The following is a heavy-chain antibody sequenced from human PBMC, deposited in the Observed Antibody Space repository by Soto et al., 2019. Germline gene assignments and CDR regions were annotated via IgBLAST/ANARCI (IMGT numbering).Heavy chain of an antibody. D-gene: IGHD3-9*01. CDR3: ARERGILTGYFDS. Sequence: EQLVESGGGVVQPGTSLRLSCAASGFTFSDHGMHWVRQAPGKGLEWVAVIWYDGSKTYYPESVKGRFIISRDNSKNTLYLLMNSLRAEDTAMYYCARERGILTGYFDSWGQGTLVTVSS. CDR2: IWYDGSKT. V-gene: IGHV3-33*01. J-gene: IGHJ4*02. CDR1: GFTFSDHG.